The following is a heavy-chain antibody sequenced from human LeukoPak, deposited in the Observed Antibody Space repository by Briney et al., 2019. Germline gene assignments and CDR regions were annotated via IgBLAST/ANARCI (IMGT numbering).Heavy chain of an antibody. CDR1: GYTFTSYD. J-gene: IGHJ5*02. CDR2: MNPNSGNT. CDR3: ATVIREGNWFDP. Sequence: GASVKVSCKASGYTFTSYDINWVRQATGQGLEWMGWMNPNSGNTGYAQKFQGRVTMTRNTSISTAYMELSSLRSEDTAVYYCATVIREGNWFDPWGQGTLVTVSS. V-gene: IGHV1-8*01. D-gene: IGHD3-16*02.